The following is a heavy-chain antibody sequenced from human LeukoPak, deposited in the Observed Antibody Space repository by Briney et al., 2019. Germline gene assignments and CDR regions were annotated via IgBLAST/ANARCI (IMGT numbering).Heavy chain of an antibody. D-gene: IGHD3-22*01. J-gene: IGHJ4*02. CDR2: IIPILGIA. CDR1: GYTFTSYD. CDR3: ARDSFAYYYDGSGYRDDY. V-gene: IGHV1-69*04. Sequence: ASVKVSCKASGYTFTSYDINWVRQAPGQGLEWMGRIIPILGIANYAQKFQGRVTITADKSTSTAYMELSSLRSEDTAVYYCARDSFAYYYDGSGYRDDYWGQGTLVTVSS.